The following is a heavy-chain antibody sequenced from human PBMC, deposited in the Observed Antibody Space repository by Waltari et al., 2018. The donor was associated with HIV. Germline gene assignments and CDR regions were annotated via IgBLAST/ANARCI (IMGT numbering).Heavy chain of an antibody. CDR1: GGSISSSSYY. Sequence: QLQLQESGPGLVKPSETLSLTCTVSGGSISSSSYYWGWIRQPPGKGLEWIGSIYYSGSTYYNPSLKSRVTISVDTSKNQFSLKLSSVTAADTAVYYCARLVSGTNLDYWGQGTLVTVSS. CDR3: ARLVSGTNLDY. D-gene: IGHD2-8*01. CDR2: IYYSGST. J-gene: IGHJ4*02. V-gene: IGHV4-39*01.